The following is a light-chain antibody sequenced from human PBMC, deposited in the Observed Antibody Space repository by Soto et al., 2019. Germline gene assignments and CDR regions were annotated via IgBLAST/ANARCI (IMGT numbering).Light chain of an antibody. Sequence: EIVMTQSPGTLSVSPGERATLLCRASQSVSNNLAWYQQKPGQAPKLLIYDASTRATGIPARFSGSGFWTEFTLTIIRLQSEDYSVYYCHQYNKWPSFTFGPGTQVDIK. J-gene: IGKJ3*01. CDR3: HQYNKWPSFT. CDR1: QSVSNN. CDR2: DAS. V-gene: IGKV3-15*01.